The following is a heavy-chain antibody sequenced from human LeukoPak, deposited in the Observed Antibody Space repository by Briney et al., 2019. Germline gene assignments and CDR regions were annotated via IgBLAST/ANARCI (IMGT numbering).Heavy chain of an antibody. CDR3: AGPAGWLERIFDY. J-gene: IGHJ4*02. CDR2: ISSSGSTI. D-gene: IGHD1-1*01. Sequence: PGGSLRLSCAASGFTFSSYEMNWVRQAPGKGLEWVSYISSSGSTIYYADSVLGRFTISKDNAKNSLYLQMNSLRAEDTGVYYCAGPAGWLERIFDYWGQRTLVTVSS. V-gene: IGHV3-48*03. CDR1: GFTFSSYE.